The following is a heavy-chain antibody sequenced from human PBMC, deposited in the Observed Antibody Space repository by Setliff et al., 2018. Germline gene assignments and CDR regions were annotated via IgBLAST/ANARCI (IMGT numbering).Heavy chain of an antibody. D-gene: IGHD3-22*01. CDR3: AKRDYYDSSGYLLPYMDV. Sequence: GGSLRLSCAASGFTFSSYAMSWVRQAPGKGLDWVSALSGSGGSTYYADSVKGRFTISRDNSKNTLYLQMNSLRAEDTAVYYCAKRDYYDSSGYLLPYMDVWGKGTTVTVSS. CDR1: GFTFSSYA. J-gene: IGHJ6*03. V-gene: IGHV3-23*01. CDR2: LSGSGGST.